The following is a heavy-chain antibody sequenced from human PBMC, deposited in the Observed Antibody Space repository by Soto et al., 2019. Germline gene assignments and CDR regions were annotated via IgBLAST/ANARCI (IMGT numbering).Heavy chain of an antibody. CDR3: AGGVHVYDRSGYYRGGFAY. CDR2: IYYSGST. J-gene: IGHJ4*02. Sequence: QVQLQESGPGLVKPSETLSLTCTVSGGSVSSGSYYWSWIRQPPGKGLEWIGYIYYSGSTNYNPSLKSRVTISVDTSTNQFSLKLSSVTAADTAVYYCAGGVHVYDRSGYYRGGFAYCGQGTLVTVSS. CDR1: GGSVSSGSYY. D-gene: IGHD3-22*01. V-gene: IGHV4-61*01.